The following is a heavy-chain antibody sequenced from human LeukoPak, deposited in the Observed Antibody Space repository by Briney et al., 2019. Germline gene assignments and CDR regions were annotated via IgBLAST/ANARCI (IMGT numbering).Heavy chain of an antibody. CDR2: IRYDGSNK. V-gene: IGHV3-30*02. J-gene: IGHJ6*04. Sequence: GGTLRLSCAASGFTFNTYDMSWVRQAPGKGLEWVAFIRYDGSNKYYADSVKGRFTISRDNSKNTLYLQMNSLRAEDTAVYYCAKGPMLDVWGKGTTVTISS. CDR1: GFTFNTYD. CDR3: AKGPMLDV.